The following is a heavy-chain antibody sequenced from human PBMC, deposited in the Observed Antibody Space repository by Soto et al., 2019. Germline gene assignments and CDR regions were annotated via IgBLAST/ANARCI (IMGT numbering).Heavy chain of an antibody. Sequence: SETLSLRWSVAAGSISGSGDYRGWIRQPPGKGLEWIGSIYFDGITHYNPSLKSRVTISVDPSKNQFSLTLSPVTAADTAVYYCAVGQYLAGSRFWGQGALVTVSS. D-gene: IGHD3-10*01. V-gene: IGHV4-39*01. CDR3: AVGQYLAGSRF. CDR1: AGSISGSGDY. J-gene: IGHJ4*02. CDR2: IYFDGIT.